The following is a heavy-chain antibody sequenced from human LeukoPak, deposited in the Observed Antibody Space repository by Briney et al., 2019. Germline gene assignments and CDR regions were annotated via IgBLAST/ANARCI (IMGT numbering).Heavy chain of an antibody. D-gene: IGHD2-2*01. Sequence: GAPLRLSCAASGFTFSSYAMSWVRQAPGKGLEWVSAISGSGGSTYYADSVKGRFTISRDNSKNTLYLQMNSLRAEDTAVYYCAKLGCSSTSCLYGMDVWGQGTTVTVSS. CDR1: GFTFSSYA. J-gene: IGHJ6*02. CDR2: ISGSGGST. CDR3: AKLGCSSTSCLYGMDV. V-gene: IGHV3-23*01.